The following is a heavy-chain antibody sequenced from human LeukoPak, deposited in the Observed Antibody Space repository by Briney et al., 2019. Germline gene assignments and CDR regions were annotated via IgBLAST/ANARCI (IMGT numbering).Heavy chain of an antibody. V-gene: IGHV3-15*01. CDR1: GFTFSKVW. D-gene: IGHD3-22*01. CDR3: TTDLSELDDSGYYAKYFHH. J-gene: IGHJ1*01. Sequence: GGSLRLSCAASGFTFSKVWMSWVRQAPGKGLEWVGRIKSKTDGGTIDYAAPVKGRFTISSDDSKDTLFLQMNSLKTEDTAVYYCTTDLSELDDSGYYAKYFHHWGQGTLVSVSS. CDR2: IKSKTDGGTI.